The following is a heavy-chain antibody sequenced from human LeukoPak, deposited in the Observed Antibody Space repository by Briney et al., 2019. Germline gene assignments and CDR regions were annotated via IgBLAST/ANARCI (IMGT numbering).Heavy chain of an antibody. CDR3: ARILDDYGDYFESRDRKYDDY. D-gene: IGHD4-17*01. J-gene: IGHJ4*02. CDR1: GYTFTSYG. Sequence: ASVKVSCKASGYTFTSYGISWVRQAPGQGLEWMGWISAYNGNTNYAQKLQGRVTMTTDTSTSTAYMELRSLRSDDTAVYYCARILDDYGDYFESRDRKYDDYWGQGTLVTVSS. CDR2: ISAYNGNT. V-gene: IGHV1-18*01.